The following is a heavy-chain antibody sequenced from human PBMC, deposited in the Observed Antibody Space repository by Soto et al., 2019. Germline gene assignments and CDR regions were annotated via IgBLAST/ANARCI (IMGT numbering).Heavy chain of an antibody. Sequence: QVQLVQSGAEVKKPGSSVKVSCQASGGTFSSYSISWVRQAPVQGLEWRGGILPIFGTANYAQKYQGRVTITADESTITAYMELSSLRSEDTAVYYCERVPYSSSSLGGWFAPWGQGTLVTVSS. CDR2: ILPIFGTA. CDR3: ERVPYSSSSLGGWFAP. V-gene: IGHV1-69*01. J-gene: IGHJ5*02. CDR1: GGTFSSYS. D-gene: IGHD6-6*01.